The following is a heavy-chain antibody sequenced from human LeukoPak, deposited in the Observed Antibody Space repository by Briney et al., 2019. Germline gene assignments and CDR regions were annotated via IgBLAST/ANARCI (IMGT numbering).Heavy chain of an antibody. CDR2: TWHDGSNH. Sequence: GRSLRLSCVASGFNLNNHAMLWVRQAPGKGLEGVAVTWHDGSNHYYADSVTGRFTISRDNSNNTLYLQMNDVRVEDTAMYYCARDHTILGVVYYFDWWGPGTLVTVSS. V-gene: IGHV3-33*01. CDR3: ARDHTILGVVYYFDW. CDR1: GFNLNNHA. D-gene: IGHD3-3*01. J-gene: IGHJ4*02.